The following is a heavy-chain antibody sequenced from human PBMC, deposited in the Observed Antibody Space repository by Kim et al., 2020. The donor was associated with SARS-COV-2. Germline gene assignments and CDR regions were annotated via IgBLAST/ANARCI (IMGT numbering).Heavy chain of an antibody. CDR2: IGTAGDT. CDR3: AREPRRFYGSGSYYNSPYYYGMDV. CDR1: GFTFSSYD. D-gene: IGHD3-10*01. Sequence: GGSLRLSCAASGFTFSSYDMHWVRQATGKGLEWVSAIGTAGDTYYPGSVKGRFTISRENAKNSLYLQMNSLRAGDTAVYYCAREPRRFYGSGSYYNSPYYYGMDVWGQGTTVTVSS. J-gene: IGHJ6*02. V-gene: IGHV3-13*01.